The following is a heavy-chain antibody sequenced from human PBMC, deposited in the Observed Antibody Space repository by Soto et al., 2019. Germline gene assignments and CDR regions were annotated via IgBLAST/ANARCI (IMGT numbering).Heavy chain of an antibody. J-gene: IGHJ6*02. CDR1: GGTFSSYA. V-gene: IGHV1-69*13. D-gene: IGHD5-18*01. CDR2: IIPIFGTA. CDR3: ARDLAGYSYGYPYYYYYYGMDV. Sequence: SVTVSCQTSGGTFSSYAISWVRQAPGQGLEWMGGIIPIFGTANYAQKFQGRVTITADESTSTAYMELSSLRSEDTAVYYCARDLAGYSYGYPYYYYYYGMDVWGQGTTVTVSS.